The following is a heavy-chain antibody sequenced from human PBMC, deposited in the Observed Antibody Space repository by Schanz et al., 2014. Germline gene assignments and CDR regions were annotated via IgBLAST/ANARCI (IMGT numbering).Heavy chain of an antibody. CDR2: ISGSGGST. D-gene: IGHD3-16*01. V-gene: IGHV3-23*04. CDR3: AKGLYYDNTGGGFDY. J-gene: IGHJ4*02. CDR1: GFAFSVYG. Sequence: EVQLVESGGGVVQPGRSLRLSCAASGFAFSVYGMHWVRQAPGKGLEWVSGISGSGGSTYYADSVKGRFTISRDNSKTTLSLQMNSLRAEDTAVYYCAKGLYYDNTGGGFDYWGQGTLVTVSS.